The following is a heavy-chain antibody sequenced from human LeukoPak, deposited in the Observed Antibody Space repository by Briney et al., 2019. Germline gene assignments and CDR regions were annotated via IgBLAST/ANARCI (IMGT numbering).Heavy chain of an antibody. CDR3: VRTSRSISSDY. J-gene: IGHJ4*02. CDR1: GFIFSNYW. D-gene: IGHD3-3*02. V-gene: IGHV3-7*01. Sequence: GGSLRLSCEASGFIFSNYWMSWVRQAPGKGLEWVANIKQDGSVKNYADSMEGRFIISRDNAKNLLYLQMNSLGAEDTAVYYCVRTSRSISSDYWGQGTQVTVSS. CDR2: IKQDGSVK.